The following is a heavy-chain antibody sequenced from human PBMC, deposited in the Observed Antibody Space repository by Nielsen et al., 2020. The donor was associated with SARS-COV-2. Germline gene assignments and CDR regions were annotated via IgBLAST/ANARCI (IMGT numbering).Heavy chain of an antibody. CDR1: GYTFTGYY. V-gene: IGHV1-2*04. J-gene: IGHJ6*02. D-gene: IGHD3-10*01. CDR2: INPNSGGT. Sequence: ASVKVSCKASGYTFTGYYMHWVRQAPGQGLKWMGWINPNSGGTNYAQKFQGWVTMTRDTSISTAYMELSRLRSDDTAVYYCARENGSGKLDGMDVWGQGTTVTVSS. CDR3: ARENGSGKLDGMDV.